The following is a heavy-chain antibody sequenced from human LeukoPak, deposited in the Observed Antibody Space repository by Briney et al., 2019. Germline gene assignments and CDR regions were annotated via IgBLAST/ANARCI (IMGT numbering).Heavy chain of an antibody. CDR2: IYIDGSST. Sequence: GGSLKLSCAASGFTFSTYWMHWVRQAPGKGLVWVSRIYIDGSSTNYADSVKGRFTISRDNAKNTLYLEMNSLRAEDTAVYYCARGASARQDSWGQGTLVTVSS. D-gene: IGHD2-2*01. CDR3: ARGASARQDS. J-gene: IGHJ4*02. CDR1: GFTFSTYW. V-gene: IGHV3-74*01.